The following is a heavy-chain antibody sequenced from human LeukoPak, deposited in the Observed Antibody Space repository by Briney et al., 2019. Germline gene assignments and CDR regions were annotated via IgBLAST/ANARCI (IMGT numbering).Heavy chain of an antibody. Sequence: QPGGSLRLSCAASGFTFSSYGMHWVRQAPGKGLEWVAFIRYDGSNKYYADSVKGRFTISRDNSKNTLYLQMNSLRAEDTAVYYCANLVLRYFDWLFDYWGQGTLVTVSS. CDR2: IRYDGSNK. CDR3: ANLVLRYFDWLFDY. CDR1: GFTFSSYG. D-gene: IGHD3-9*01. V-gene: IGHV3-30*02. J-gene: IGHJ4*02.